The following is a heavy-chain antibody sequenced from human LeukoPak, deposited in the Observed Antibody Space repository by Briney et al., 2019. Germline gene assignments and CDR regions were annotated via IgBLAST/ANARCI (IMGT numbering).Heavy chain of an antibody. CDR1: GGSISSYY. CDR3: ARAPPYYDFWSGPYAFDY. Sequence: SETLSLTCTVSGGSISSYYWSWIRQPPGKGLEWIGEINHSGSTNYNPSLKSRVTISVDTSKNQFSLKLSSVTAADTAVYYCARAPPYYDFWSGPYAFDYWGQGTLVTVSS. J-gene: IGHJ4*02. V-gene: IGHV4-34*01. D-gene: IGHD3-3*01. CDR2: INHSGST.